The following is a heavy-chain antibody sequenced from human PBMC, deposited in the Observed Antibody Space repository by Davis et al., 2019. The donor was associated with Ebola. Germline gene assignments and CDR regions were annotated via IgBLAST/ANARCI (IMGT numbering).Heavy chain of an antibody. D-gene: IGHD3-16*01. CDR2: IYHSGST. V-gene: IGHV4-38-2*02. CDR1: GYSISSGYY. CDR3: ARAARGGRPYYYYYYMDV. J-gene: IGHJ6*03. Sequence: PSETLSLTCTVSGYSISSGYYWGWIRQPPGKGLEWIGSIYHSGSTYYNPSLKSRVTISVDTSKNQFSLKLSSVTAADTAVYYCARAARGGRPYYYYYYMDVWGKGTTVTVSS.